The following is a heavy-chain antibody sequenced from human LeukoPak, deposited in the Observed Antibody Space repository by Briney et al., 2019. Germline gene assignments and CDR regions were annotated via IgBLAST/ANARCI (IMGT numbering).Heavy chain of an antibody. CDR1: GFTFSSYG. J-gene: IGHJ4*02. D-gene: IGHD3-3*01. Sequence: GGSLRLSCAASGFTFSSYGMHWVRQAPGKGLEWVAFIRYDGSNKYYADSVKGRFTISRDNSKNTLYLQMNSLRAEDTAVYYCAKESIPTYDFWSGSPDFDYWGQGTLVTVSS. V-gene: IGHV3-30*02. CDR3: AKESIPTYDFWSGSPDFDY. CDR2: IRYDGSNK.